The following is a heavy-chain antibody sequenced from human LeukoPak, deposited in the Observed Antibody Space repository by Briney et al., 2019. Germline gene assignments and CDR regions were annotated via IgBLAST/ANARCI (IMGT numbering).Heavy chain of an antibody. Sequence: SETLSLTCSVSGGSISSSSYYWGWIRQPPWKGLEWIGSIYYSGSMYYNPSLKSRLTIFVDTSKNQFSLKLSSVTAADTAVYFFTQKASYDILTGYWYFDYWGQGILVTVSS. CDR3: TQKASYDILTGYWYFDY. D-gene: IGHD3-9*01. CDR1: GGSISSSSYY. CDR2: IYYSGSM. V-gene: IGHV4-39*01. J-gene: IGHJ4*02.